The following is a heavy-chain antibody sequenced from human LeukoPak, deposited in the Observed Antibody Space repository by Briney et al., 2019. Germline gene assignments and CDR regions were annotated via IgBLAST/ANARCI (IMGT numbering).Heavy chain of an antibody. V-gene: IGHV1-2*06. D-gene: IGHD3-22*01. J-gene: IGHJ4*02. CDR3: ARALRDSSGYYYVDY. Sequence: ASVKVSCKASGYTFPGYYMHWVRQAPGQGLEGMGRINPSSGGTDYAQRFQGRVTMTRDTSINTAYMELSRLRSDDTAVFYCARALRDSSGYYYVDYWGQGTLVTVSS. CDR1: GYTFPGYY. CDR2: INPSSGGT.